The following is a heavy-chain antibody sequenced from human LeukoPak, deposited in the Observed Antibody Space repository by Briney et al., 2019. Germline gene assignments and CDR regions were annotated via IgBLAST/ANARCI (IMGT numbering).Heavy chain of an antibody. Sequence: PSETLSLTCTVSSGSVSSGSYYWNWIRQPAGKGPEWIGRVYAIGITNYNPSLKSRVTISVDTSKNQFSLNLSSVTAADTAVYYCARHTAEKYNWFDRWGQGTLVTVSS. J-gene: IGHJ5*02. CDR2: VYAIGIT. V-gene: IGHV4-61*02. D-gene: IGHD5-24*01. CDR1: SGSVSSGSYY. CDR3: ARHTAEKYNWFDR.